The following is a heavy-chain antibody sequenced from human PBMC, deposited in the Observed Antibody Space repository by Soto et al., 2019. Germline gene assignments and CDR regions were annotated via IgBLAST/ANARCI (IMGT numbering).Heavy chain of an antibody. CDR2: IYYSGST. CDR1: GGSISSGDYY. Sequence: LSLTCTVSGGSISSGDYYWSWIRQPPGKGLEWIGYIYYSGSTYYNPSLKSRVTISVDTSKNQFSLKLSSVTAADTAVYYCARGWNRVYDSSGYLDIWGQGTMVTVSS. J-gene: IGHJ3*02. V-gene: IGHV4-30-4*01. D-gene: IGHD3-22*01. CDR3: ARGWNRVYDSSGYLDI.